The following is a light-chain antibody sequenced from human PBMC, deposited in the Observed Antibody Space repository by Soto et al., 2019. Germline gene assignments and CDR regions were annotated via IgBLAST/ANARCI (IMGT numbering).Light chain of an antibody. J-gene: IGLJ1*01. CDR1: TSDVGSYDL. CDR3: CSYAGGRSPYV. V-gene: IGLV2-23*02. Sequence: QSVLTQPASVSGSPGQSITISCTGTTSDVGSYDLVSWYQQYPGKAPKIMIYEVSKRPSGDSNRFSGSKSGNTASLTISGLQAEDEADYYCCSYAGGRSPYVFGTGTKVT. CDR2: EVS.